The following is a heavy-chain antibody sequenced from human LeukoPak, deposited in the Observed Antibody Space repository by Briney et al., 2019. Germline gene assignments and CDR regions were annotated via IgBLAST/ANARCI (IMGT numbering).Heavy chain of an antibody. Sequence: GGSLRLSCAASGFTFSSYEMNWVRQAPGKGLEWVSYISGSGSTIYYADSVKGRFTISRDNAKNSLYLQMNSLRAEDTAVYYCASGSYYYDSSGYYYAYWGQGTLVTVSS. V-gene: IGHV3-48*03. J-gene: IGHJ4*02. D-gene: IGHD3-22*01. CDR3: ASGSYYYDSSGYYYAY. CDR1: GFTFSSYE. CDR2: ISGSGSTI.